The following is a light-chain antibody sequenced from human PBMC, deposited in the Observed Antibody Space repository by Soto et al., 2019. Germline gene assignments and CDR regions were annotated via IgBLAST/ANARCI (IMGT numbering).Light chain of an antibody. J-gene: IGLJ1*01. V-gene: IGLV1-44*01. CDR2: SYD. CDR3: AAWDASLDGYV. CDR1: SSNLGDNA. Sequence: QSVLTQPPSASSTPGQRVTISCSTSSSNLGDNAVNWYQHVPGTVPKLLIYSYDQRPSGVPDRFSGSKSGTSASLAISGLQSEDEADYYCAAWDASLDGYVFGTGTKVTVL.